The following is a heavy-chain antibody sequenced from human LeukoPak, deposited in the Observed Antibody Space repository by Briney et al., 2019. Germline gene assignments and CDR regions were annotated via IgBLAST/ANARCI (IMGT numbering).Heavy chain of an antibody. Sequence: SETLSLTCTVYGGSFSGYYWSWIRQPPGKGLEWIGEINHSGSTNYNPSLKSRVTISVDTSKNQFSLKLSSVTAADTAVYYCARSSSDFWSGYYGFDYWGQGTLVTVSS. CDR2: INHSGST. V-gene: IGHV4-34*01. CDR3: ARSSSDFWSGYYGFDY. CDR1: GGSFSGYY. J-gene: IGHJ4*02. D-gene: IGHD3-3*01.